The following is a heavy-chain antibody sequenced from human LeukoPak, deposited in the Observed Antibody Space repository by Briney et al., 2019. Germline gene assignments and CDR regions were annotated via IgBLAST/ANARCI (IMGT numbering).Heavy chain of an antibody. CDR2: ISGSGGGT. CDR3: AKDDAWLRFGE. V-gene: IGHV3-23*01. Sequence: GGSLRLSCAASGFTFSNYGMSWARQAPGKGLEWVSTISGSGGGTYYADSVKGRFTISRDNSKNTLYLEVISLTAEDTAVYYCAKDDAWLRFGEWSQGTLVTVSS. D-gene: IGHD3-10*01. CDR1: GFTFSNYG. J-gene: IGHJ4*02.